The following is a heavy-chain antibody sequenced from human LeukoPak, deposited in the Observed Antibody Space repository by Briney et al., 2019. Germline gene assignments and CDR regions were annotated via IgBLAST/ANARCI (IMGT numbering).Heavy chain of an antibody. V-gene: IGHV4-38-2*02. J-gene: IGHJ4*02. CDR1: GYSISTSYY. CDR3: ARAGYGDSDFDY. D-gene: IGHD4-17*01. CDR2: IYHSGNT. Sequence: PSETLSLTYTVSGYSISTSYYWGWIPQPPGKGLEWIGGIYHSGNTYYNPSLKSRVTISVDTSKNQFSLKLNSVTAADTAVYYCARAGYGDSDFDYWGQGTLVTVSS.